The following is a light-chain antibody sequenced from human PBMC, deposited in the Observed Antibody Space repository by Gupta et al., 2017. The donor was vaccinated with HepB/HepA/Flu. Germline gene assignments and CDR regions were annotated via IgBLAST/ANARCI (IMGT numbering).Light chain of an antibody. CDR1: QSVSSSY. Sequence: DIVLTQSPGPLSLSPGERATLSCRASQSVSSSYLAWYQQKPGQAPRLLIYGASSRATGIPDRFSGSGSGTDFTLTISRLEPEDVAVYYCQQYGSSLGFTFGPGTKVEIK. CDR2: GAS. J-gene: IGKJ3*01. V-gene: IGKV3-20*01. CDR3: QQYGSSLGFT.